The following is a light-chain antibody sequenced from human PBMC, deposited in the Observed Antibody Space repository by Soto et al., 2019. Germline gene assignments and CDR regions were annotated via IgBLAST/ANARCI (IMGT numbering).Light chain of an antibody. J-gene: IGKJ5*01. V-gene: IGKV3-20*01. CDR2: GAS. CDR3: QQYGTSEII. CDR1: QSVRSD. Sequence: DIVMTQSPAPLSVSPGEGATLSCRASQSVRSDLAWYQHKPGLAPRLLIYGASGRATGIPDRFGGSRSGTDCTLTISRLETEDVSVFYCQQYGTSEIIFGQGTRLEIK.